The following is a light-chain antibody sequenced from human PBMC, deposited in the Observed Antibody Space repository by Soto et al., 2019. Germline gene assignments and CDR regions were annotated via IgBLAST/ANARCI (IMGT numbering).Light chain of an antibody. CDR2: AEF. V-gene: IGKV1-5*01. CDR3: QQYYSYPPT. Sequence: DIQMTQSPSPLSGSVGDRVTITCRSSQTIRSWLAWYHHKPGTAPKLLIYAEFHFQSGGPSRFSGSGSGTDFTLTISCLQSEDVATYYCQQYYSYPPTFGQGTKVDIK. J-gene: IGKJ1*01. CDR1: QTIRSW.